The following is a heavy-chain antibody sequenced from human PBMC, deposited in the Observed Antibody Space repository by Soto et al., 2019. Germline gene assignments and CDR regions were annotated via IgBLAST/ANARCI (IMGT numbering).Heavy chain of an antibody. CDR3: ARGSSDGSGSPDYYYYYMDV. J-gene: IGHJ6*03. D-gene: IGHD3-10*01. Sequence: EASVKVSCKASGFTFTSSAMQWVRQARGQRLEWIGWIVVGSGNTNYAQKFQERVTITRDMSTSTAYMELSSLRSEDTAVYYCARGSSDGSGSPDYYYYYMDVWGKGTTVTVSS. V-gene: IGHV1-58*02. CDR2: IVVGSGNT. CDR1: GFTFTSSA.